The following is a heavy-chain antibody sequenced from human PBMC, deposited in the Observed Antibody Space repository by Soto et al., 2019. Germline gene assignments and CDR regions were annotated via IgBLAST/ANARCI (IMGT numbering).Heavy chain of an antibody. CDR3: ARFQYTVVTPFDL. CDR1: GGSLTNYF. V-gene: IGHV4-59*01. D-gene: IGHD2-21*02. Sequence: QVQLQESGPGLVEPSETLSLTCTVSGGSLTNYFWTWIRQSPGKGLEWIAYIRYSGKTGYNPSLKGRVTISLDTPKNQFSLKLTSVTAADTAIYYCARFQYTVVTPFDLWGQGTMVIVSS. J-gene: IGHJ3*01. CDR2: IRYSGKT.